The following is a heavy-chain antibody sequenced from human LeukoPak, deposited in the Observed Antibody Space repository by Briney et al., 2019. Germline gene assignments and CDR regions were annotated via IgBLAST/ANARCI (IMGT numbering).Heavy chain of an antibody. J-gene: IGHJ4*02. D-gene: IGHD3-22*01. Sequence: SVKVSCKAPGGTFSSYAVSWVRQAPGQGLEWMGRIVPMYDTAHYAQSFQGRVTITADKSTGTFFMELSSLRSEDTGIYYCVRDDDSSGPQKIFFDFWGEGTLVTVSS. CDR2: IVPMYDTA. V-gene: IGHV1-69*06. CDR3: VRDDDSSGPQKIFFDF. CDR1: GGTFSSYA.